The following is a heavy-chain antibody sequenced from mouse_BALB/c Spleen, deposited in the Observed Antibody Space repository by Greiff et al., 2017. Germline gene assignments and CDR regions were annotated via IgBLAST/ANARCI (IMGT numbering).Heavy chain of an antibody. CDR3: NYGNYGYAMDY. Sequence: VQLQHSGAELVRSGASVKLSCTASGFNIKDYYMHWVKQRPEQGLEWIGWIDPENGDTEYAPKFQGKATMTADTSSNTAYLQLSSLTSEDTAVYYCNYGNYGYAMDYWGQGTSVTVSS. CDR1: GFNIKDYY. D-gene: IGHD2-1*01. CDR2: IDPENGDT. V-gene: IGHV14-4*02. J-gene: IGHJ4*01.